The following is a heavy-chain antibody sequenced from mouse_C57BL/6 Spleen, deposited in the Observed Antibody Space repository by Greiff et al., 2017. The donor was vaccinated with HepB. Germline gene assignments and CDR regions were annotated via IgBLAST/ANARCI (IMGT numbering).Heavy chain of an antibody. V-gene: IGHV3-6*01. CDR3: ARDGIYDGYYFAY. CDR1: GYSITSGYY. Sequence: ESGPGLVKPSQSLSLTCSVTGYSITSGYYWNWIRQFPGNKLEWMGYISYDGSNNYNPSLKNRISITRDTSKNQFFLKLNSVTTEDTATYYCARDGIYDGYYFAYWGQGTLVTVSA. J-gene: IGHJ3*01. D-gene: IGHD2-3*01. CDR2: ISYDGSN.